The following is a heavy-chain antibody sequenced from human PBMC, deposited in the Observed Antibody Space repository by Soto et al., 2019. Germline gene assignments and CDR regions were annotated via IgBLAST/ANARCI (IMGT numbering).Heavy chain of an antibody. CDR1: GGSISSSNW. D-gene: IGHD6-19*01. CDR3: AKGRQWLVRMGYFDY. J-gene: IGHJ4*02. V-gene: IGHV4-4*02. CDR2: IYHSGST. Sequence: SETLSLTCAVSGGSISSSNWWSWVRQPPGKGLEWIGEIYHSGSTNYNPSLKSRVTISVDKSKNQFSLKLSSVTAADTAVYYCAKGRQWLVRMGYFDYWGRGTLVTVSS.